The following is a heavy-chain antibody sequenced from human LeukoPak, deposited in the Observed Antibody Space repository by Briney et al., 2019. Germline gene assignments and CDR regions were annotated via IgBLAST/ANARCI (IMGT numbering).Heavy chain of an antibody. CDR1: GGSISSTSYY. V-gene: IGHV4-39*07. CDR2: IYHSGST. J-gene: IGHJ3*02. Sequence: SETLSLTCTVSGGSISSTSYYWGWIRQPPGKGPEWIGYIYHSGSTYYNPSLKSRVTISVDTSKNQFSLKLRSVTAADTAVYYCARAGDRRYVGAFDIWGQGTMVTVSS. D-gene: IGHD2-21*01. CDR3: ARAGDRRYVGAFDI.